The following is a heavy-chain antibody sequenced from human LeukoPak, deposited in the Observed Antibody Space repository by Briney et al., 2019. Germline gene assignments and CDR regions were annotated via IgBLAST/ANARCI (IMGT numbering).Heavy chain of an antibody. CDR1: GFTFSSYR. J-gene: IGHJ4*02. Sequence: GGSLRLSCAASGFTFSSYRMNWVRQAPGKGLEWVSSISSSSSYIYYADSVKGRFTISRDNAKNPRHLQTNSLRVEEPALCLCWRSIGDYGFDYWGQGTLVTVSS. CDR2: ISSSSSYI. D-gene: IGHD4-17*01. CDR3: WRSIGDYGFDY. V-gene: IGHV3-21*01.